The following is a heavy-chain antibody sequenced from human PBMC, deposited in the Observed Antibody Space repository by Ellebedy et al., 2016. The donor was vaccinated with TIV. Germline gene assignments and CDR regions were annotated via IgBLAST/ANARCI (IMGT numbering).Heavy chain of an antibody. V-gene: IGHV3-30*18. CDR2: ISYDGSNK. D-gene: IGHD6-19*01. CDR3: AKVRGQWLVRPLDY. CDR1: GFTFSSYG. Sequence: GESLKISXAASGFTFSSYGMHWVRQAPGKGLEWVAVISYDGSNKYYADSVKGRFTISRDNSKNTLYLQMNSLRAEDTAVYYCAKVRGQWLVRPLDYWGQGTLVTVSS. J-gene: IGHJ4*02.